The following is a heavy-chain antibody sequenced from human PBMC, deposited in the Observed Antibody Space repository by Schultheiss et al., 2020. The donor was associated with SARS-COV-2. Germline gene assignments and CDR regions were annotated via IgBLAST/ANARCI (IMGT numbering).Heavy chain of an antibody. V-gene: IGHV4-34*01. CDR2: INHSGST. D-gene: IGHD1-1*01. CDR1: GGSFSGYY. CDR3: AGAATYNLNV. Sequence: SETLSLTCAVYGGSFSGYYWSWIRQHPGKGLEWIGEINHSGSTNYNPSLKSRVTISVDTSKNQFSLKLSSVTAADTAIYYCAGAATYNLNVWGQGTLVTVSS. J-gene: IGHJ4*02.